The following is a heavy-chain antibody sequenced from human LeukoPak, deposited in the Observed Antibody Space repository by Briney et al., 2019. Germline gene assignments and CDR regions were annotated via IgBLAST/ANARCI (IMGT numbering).Heavy chain of an antibody. D-gene: IGHD2-15*01. J-gene: IGHJ6*02. CDR3: ARAAPRVCSGGSCYQYYYYYYGMDV. V-gene: IGHV4-39*01. CDR1: GGSISSSSYY. CDR2: IYYSGST. Sequence: SETLSLTCTVSGGSISSSSYYWGWIRQPPGKGLEWIGSIYYSGSTYYNPSLKSRVTISVDTSKNQFSLKLSSVTAADTAVYYCARAAPRVCSGGSCYQYYYYYYGMDVWGQGTTVTVSS.